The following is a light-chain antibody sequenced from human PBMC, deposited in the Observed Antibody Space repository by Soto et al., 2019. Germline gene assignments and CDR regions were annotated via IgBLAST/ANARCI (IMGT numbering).Light chain of an antibody. CDR2: EGN. CDR3: RSYDSNNQGV. V-gene: IGLV6-57*04. J-gene: IGLJ2*01. Sequence: NFMLTQPHSVSESPWKTVTISCTRSSGSIASHYVQWYQQRPGSAPTTVIYEGNQRPSGVPDRFSGSIDSSSNSASLTISGLKTEDEADYYCRSYDSNNQGVFGGGTQLTVL. CDR1: SGSIASHY.